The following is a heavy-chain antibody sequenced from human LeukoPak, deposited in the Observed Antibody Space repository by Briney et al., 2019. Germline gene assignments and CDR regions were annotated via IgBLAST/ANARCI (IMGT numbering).Heavy chain of an antibody. V-gene: IGHV1-46*01. D-gene: IGHD5-24*01. CDR3: ARSKDIRMGSKRGIEMDY. CDR1: GYTFTSYD. CDR2: INPSGSST. J-gene: IGHJ4*02. Sequence: ASVKVSCKACGYTFTSYDINWVRQAPGQGLEWMGIINPSGSSTSYAQKFQGRVTMTRDTSTSTVNMELSNLISEDTAVYYCARSKDIRMGSKRGIEMDYWGQGTLVTVSS.